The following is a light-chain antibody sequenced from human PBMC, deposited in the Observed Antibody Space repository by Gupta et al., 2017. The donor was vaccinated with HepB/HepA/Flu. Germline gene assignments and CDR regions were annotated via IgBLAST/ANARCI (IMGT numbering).Light chain of an antibody. J-gene: IGLJ3*02. Sequence: QSALTQPASVSGSPGQSMTISCTGTNSDVGAYNYVSWYQQHSGKVPKLMIYDVTYRPSGVSSRFSGSKSGNTASLTISGLQAEDEGDYFCKSYAGSNIWVFGGGTKLTVL. CDR2: DVT. CDR3: KSYAGSNIWV. CDR1: NSDVGAYNY. V-gene: IGLV2-14*01.